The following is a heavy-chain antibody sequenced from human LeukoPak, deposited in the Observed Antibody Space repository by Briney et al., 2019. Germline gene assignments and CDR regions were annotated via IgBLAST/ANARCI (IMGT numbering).Heavy chain of an antibody. CDR1: GFTFSSYG. J-gene: IGHJ4*02. Sequence: PGGSLRLSCAASGFTFSSYGMHWVRQAPGKGLEWVAVISYDGSNKYYADSVKGRFTISRDNSKNTLYLQMNSLRAEDTAVYYCAKDFYDYVWGSYRLDYWGQGTLVTVSS. V-gene: IGHV3-30*18. D-gene: IGHD3-16*02. CDR3: AKDFYDYVWGSYRLDY. CDR2: ISYDGSNK.